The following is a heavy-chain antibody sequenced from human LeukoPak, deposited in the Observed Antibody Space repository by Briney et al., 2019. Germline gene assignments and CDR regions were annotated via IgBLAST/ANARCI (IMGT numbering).Heavy chain of an antibody. D-gene: IGHD3-3*01. Sequence: PSETLSLTCTVSGGSISSGGYYWSWIRQPPGKGLEWIGYIYHSGSTYYNPSLKSRVTISVDRSKNQFSLKLSSVTAADTAVYYCARARSKYDFWSGSMDVWGKGTTVTVSS. CDR3: ARARSKYDFWSGSMDV. CDR1: GGSISSGGYY. V-gene: IGHV4-30-2*01. J-gene: IGHJ6*03. CDR2: IYHSGST.